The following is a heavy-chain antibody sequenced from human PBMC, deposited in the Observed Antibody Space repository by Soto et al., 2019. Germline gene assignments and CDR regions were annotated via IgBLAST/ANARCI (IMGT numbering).Heavy chain of an antibody. V-gene: IGHV1-69*12. D-gene: IGHD6-13*01. J-gene: IGHJ4*02. CDR1: GGTFSSYA. Sequence: QVQLVQSGAEVKKPGSSVKVSCKASGGTFSSYAISWVRQAPGQGLEWMGGIIPIFGTANYAQKFEGRVTIXXDXSXXTAYMELSSLRSEDTAVYYCARDYGAAAGTPLFDYWGQGTLVTVSS. CDR3: ARDYGAAAGTPLFDY. CDR2: IIPIFGTA.